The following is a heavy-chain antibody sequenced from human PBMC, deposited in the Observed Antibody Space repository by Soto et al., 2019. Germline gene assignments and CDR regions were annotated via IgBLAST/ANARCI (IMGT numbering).Heavy chain of an antibody. Sequence: GGSLRLSCAASGFTFSSYWMHWVRQAPGKGLGWVSRINSDGSSTSYADSVKGRFTISRDNAKNTLYLQMNSLRAEDTAVYYCARGSITIFGVVIAESFEHWGQGTLVTVSS. CDR2: INSDGSST. CDR1: GFTFSSYW. CDR3: ARGSITIFGVVIAESFEH. V-gene: IGHV3-74*01. D-gene: IGHD3-3*01. J-gene: IGHJ1*01.